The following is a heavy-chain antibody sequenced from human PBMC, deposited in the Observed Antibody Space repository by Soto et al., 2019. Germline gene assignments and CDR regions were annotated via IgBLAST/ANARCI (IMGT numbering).Heavy chain of an antibody. V-gene: IGHV3-49*03. Sequence: GGSLRLSCTASGFTFGDYAMGWFRQAPGKGLEWVGFIRSKAYGGTTEYAASVKGRFTISRDDSKSIAYLQMNSLKTEDTAVYYCTREAAAGSYYYYGMDVWGQGTTVTVSS. D-gene: IGHD6-13*01. CDR3: TREAAAGSYYYYGMDV. CDR1: GFTFGDYA. J-gene: IGHJ6*02. CDR2: IRSKAYGGTT.